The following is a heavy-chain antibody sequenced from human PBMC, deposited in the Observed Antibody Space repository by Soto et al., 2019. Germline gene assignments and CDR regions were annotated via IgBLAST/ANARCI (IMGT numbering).Heavy chain of an antibody. J-gene: IGHJ4*02. CDR2: ISASGYST. D-gene: IGHD3-16*01. Sequence: EVQLLESGGGLVQPGESLRLSCAASGFTFSDYAMGWVRQAPGKGLELVSSISASGYSTYYADSVKGRFTISRDTSKNTLYLQTNSLRAEDTAMYYCAKMGRAAYKPFDSWGQGYLVTVSS. V-gene: IGHV3-23*01. CDR1: GFTFSDYA. CDR3: AKMGRAAYKPFDS.